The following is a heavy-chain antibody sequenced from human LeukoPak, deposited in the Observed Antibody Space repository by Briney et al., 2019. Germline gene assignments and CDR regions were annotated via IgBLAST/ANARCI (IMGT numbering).Heavy chain of an antibody. CDR3: ARDLEAV. Sequence: PGGSLRLSCAASGFTFSDHTMNWVRQAPGKGLEWISSISSGSSNIDYSDSVTGRFTISRDNAKNSLYLQMNSLRAEDTAVYYCARDLEAVWGKGTTVTVSS. V-gene: IGHV3-21*01. CDR1: GFTFSDHT. D-gene: IGHD5-24*01. J-gene: IGHJ6*04. CDR2: ISSGSSNI.